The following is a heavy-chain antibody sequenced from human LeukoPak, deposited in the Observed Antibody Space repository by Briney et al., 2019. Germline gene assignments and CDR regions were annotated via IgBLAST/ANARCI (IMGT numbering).Heavy chain of an antibody. V-gene: IGHV3-66*02. J-gene: IGHJ4*02. CDR1: GFTVSSNY. CDR3: AKEGVEYYFDY. CDR2: IYSGGST. Sequence: GGSLRLSCAASGFTVSSNYMSWVRQAPGKGLEWVSIIYSGGSTYYADSVKSRFTISRDNSKNTLYLQMNSLRAEDTAVYYCAKEGVEYYFDYWGQGTLVTVSS. D-gene: IGHD3-3*01.